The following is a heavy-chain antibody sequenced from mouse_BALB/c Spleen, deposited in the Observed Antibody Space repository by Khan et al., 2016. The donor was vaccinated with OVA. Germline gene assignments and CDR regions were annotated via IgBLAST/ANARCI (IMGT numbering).Heavy chain of an antibody. D-gene: IGHD2-14*01. CDR2: INPSNGYT. CDR1: GYTFTSYT. CDR3: VRDGAYHRNDGWFAY. V-gene: IGHV1-4*01. J-gene: IGHJ3*01. Sequence: QVQLKQSGAELARPGASVKMSCKASGYTFTSYTIHRIKERPGQGLEWIGYINPSNGYTNYNQKFKDKATLTTDKSSTTAYLQLSRMTSDDSAVYNCVRDGAYHRNDGWFAYWGQGTLVTVSA.